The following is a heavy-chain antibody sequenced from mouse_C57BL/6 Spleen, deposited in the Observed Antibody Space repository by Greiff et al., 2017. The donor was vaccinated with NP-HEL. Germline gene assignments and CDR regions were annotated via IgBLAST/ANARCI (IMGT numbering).Heavy chain of an antibody. D-gene: IGHD2-4*01. CDR2: ISSGSSTI. Sequence: EVQLVESGGGLVKPGGSLKLSCAASGFTFSDYGMHWVRQAPEKGLEWVAYISSGSSTIYYADTVKGRFTISRDNAKNTLFLQMTSLRSEDTAMYYCAGYYDYDMGAMDYWGQGTSVTVSS. V-gene: IGHV5-17*01. CDR3: AGYYDYDMGAMDY. CDR1: GFTFSDYG. J-gene: IGHJ4*01.